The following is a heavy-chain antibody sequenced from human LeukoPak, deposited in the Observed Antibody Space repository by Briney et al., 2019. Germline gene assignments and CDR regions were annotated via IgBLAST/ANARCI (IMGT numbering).Heavy chain of an antibody. CDR3: ARGSGSYRNDH. Sequence: GGSLRLSCAASVFTFSAYYMSWIRQAPAKGLEWGSYISSSGTTIFYADSVKGRFIISEDNAKNSLYLQMNSLRAEDTAVYYCARGSGSYRNDHWGQGTLVTVSS. J-gene: IGHJ5*02. CDR1: VFTFSAYY. V-gene: IGHV3-11*04. D-gene: IGHD1-26*01. CDR2: ISSSGTTI.